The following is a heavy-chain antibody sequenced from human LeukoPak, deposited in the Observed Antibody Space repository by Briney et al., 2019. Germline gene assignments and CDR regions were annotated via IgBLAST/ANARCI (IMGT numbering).Heavy chain of an antibody. J-gene: IGHJ6*02. CDR3: ARALGYCSSSSCGYYYYYGMDV. Sequence: ASVKVSCKASGYTFTSYYMHWVRQAHGQGLEWMGIINPSGGSTSYAQKFQGRVTMTRDTSTSTVYMELSSLRSEDTAVYYCARALGYCSSSSCGYYYYYGMDVWGQGTTVTVSS. V-gene: IGHV1-46*01. CDR1: GYTFTSYY. D-gene: IGHD2-2*01. CDR2: INPSGGST.